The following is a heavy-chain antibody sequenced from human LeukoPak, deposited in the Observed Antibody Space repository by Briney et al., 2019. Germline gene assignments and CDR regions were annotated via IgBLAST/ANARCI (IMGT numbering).Heavy chain of an antibody. CDR2: IKSKTDGGTT. V-gene: IGHV3-15*01. Sequence: GGSLRLSCAASGLTFTDAWMNWVRQAPGKGLEWVGRIKSKTDGGTTDYAAPVKGRFTISRDDSKDTLYLQMNSLRAEDTAVYYCAKALHDFWSGYQTWGQGTLVTVSS. D-gene: IGHD3-3*01. CDR3: AKALHDFWSGYQT. J-gene: IGHJ5*02. CDR1: GLTFTDAW.